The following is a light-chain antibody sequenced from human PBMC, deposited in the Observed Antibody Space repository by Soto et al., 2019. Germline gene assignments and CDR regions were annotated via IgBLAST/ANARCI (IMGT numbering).Light chain of an antibody. V-gene: IGKV3-11*01. CDR3: QQRITWPLT. CDR2: DAS. Sequence: EIVLTQSPATLSLSPGERATLSCRASQSVSGLLAWYQQIPGQAPRLLIYDASNRATGVPARFSGSGSGTDFTFTISSLEPEDFAVYYCQQRITWPLTFGGGTTVEI. J-gene: IGKJ4*01. CDR1: QSVSGL.